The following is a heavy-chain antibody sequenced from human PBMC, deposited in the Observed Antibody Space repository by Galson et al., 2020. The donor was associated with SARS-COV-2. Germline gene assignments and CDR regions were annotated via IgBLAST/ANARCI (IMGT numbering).Heavy chain of an antibody. CDR3: ARGHRGVVPSPVLGLGPFYSYYYMDV. J-gene: IGHJ6*03. V-gene: IGHV4-34*01. Sequence: SETLSLTCAVYGGSFSGYSWTWIRQAPGKGLEWIEEMNIGGSPNYSPSLRSRVTISVDTSKNQFSLRLTSVTTADTAVYYCARGHRGVVPSPVLGLGPFYSYYYMDVWGKGTTVSVSS. CDR1: GGSFSGYS. CDR2: MNIGGSP. D-gene: IGHD3-16*01.